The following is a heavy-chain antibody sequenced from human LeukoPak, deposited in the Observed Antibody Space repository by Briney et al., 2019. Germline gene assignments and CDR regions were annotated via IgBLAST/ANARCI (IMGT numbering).Heavy chain of an antibody. CDR2: IRSKAYGGTT. CDR3: ARVRGTSGSYLWLY. V-gene: IGHV3-49*03. J-gene: IGHJ4*02. D-gene: IGHD1-26*01. CDR1: GFTFGDYA. Sequence: GGSLRLSCTASGFTFGDYAMSGFRQAPGKGLEWVGFIRSKAYGGTTEYAASVKGRFTISRDDSKSIPYLQMNRLKTEDTAVYYCARVRGTSGSYLWLYWGQGTLVTVSS.